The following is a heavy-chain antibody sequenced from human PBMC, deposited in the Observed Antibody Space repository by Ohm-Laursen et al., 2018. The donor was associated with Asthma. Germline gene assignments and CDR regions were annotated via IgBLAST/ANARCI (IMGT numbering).Heavy chain of an antibody. CDR2: ISTASSFI. Sequence: SLRLSFAASGYTFSRYRIHWVRQIPGKGLEWVASISTASSFIYYADSVRGRFTTSRDNARNSEYLQMNSLRAEDTALYYCARIGPEWGLPGREYSLHHWGEGTLVTVSS. J-gene: IGHJ1*01. V-gene: IGHV3-21*01. CDR1: GYTFSRYR. D-gene: IGHD1-26*01. CDR3: ARIGPEWGLPGREYSLHH.